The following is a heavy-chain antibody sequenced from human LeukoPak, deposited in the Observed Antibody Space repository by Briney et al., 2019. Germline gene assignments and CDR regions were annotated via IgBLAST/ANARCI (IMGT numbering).Heavy chain of an antibody. CDR2: IKQDGSEQ. J-gene: IGHJ6*03. CDR1: GFTFSSSW. CDR3: ARVGPSYYYYYMDA. Sequence: PGGSLRLSCSASGFTFSSSWMTWVRQAPGKGLEWVANIKQDGSEQYTADSLKGRFTISRDNDKKLVFLQMNSLRVDDTAVYYCARVGPSYYYYYMDAWGNGTTFIVSS. V-gene: IGHV3-7*01.